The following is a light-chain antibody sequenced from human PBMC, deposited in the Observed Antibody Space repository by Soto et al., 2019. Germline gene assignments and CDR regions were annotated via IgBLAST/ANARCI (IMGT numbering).Light chain of an antibody. CDR3: QQYGSSPRT. V-gene: IGKV3-20*01. J-gene: IGKJ1*01. Sequence: EIVLTQSPGTLSLSPGERATLSCRASQSVSSSYLAWYQQKPGQAPRLLIYGASSRATGIPDRFSGSGSGTDFTLTISRLEPDDLAVYYCQQYGSSPRTFGQGTKLEI. CDR2: GAS. CDR1: QSVSSSY.